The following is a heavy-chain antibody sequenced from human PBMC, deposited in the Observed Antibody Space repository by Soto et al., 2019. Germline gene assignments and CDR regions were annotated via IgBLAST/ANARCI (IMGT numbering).Heavy chain of an antibody. J-gene: IGHJ6*02. CDR2: TYYRSKWYN. D-gene: IGHD6-19*01. CDR3: ARDSSSGWDYYYYYGMDF. V-gene: IGHV6-1*01. Sequence: SQTLSLTCAISGDSVSSNSAAWNWIRQSPSRGLEWLGRTYYRSKWYNDYAVSVKSRIAINPDTSKNQFSLQLNSVTPEDTAVYYCARDSSSGWDYYYYYGMDFWGQGTTVTVSS. CDR1: GDSVSSNSAA.